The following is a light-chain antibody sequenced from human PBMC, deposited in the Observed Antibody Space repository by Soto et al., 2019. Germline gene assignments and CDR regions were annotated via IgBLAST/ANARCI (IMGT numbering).Light chain of an antibody. CDR3: QHYGSSPPDT. Sequence: IVLTQSPGTLSLSLGERATLSCRASQSVSGTYSAWYQQKPGQAPRLLIYGTSNRTAGIPDRFSGSGSVTDFSLTISRLEPEDFAVYYCQHYGSSPPDTFGQGTKLEIK. V-gene: IGKV3-20*01. J-gene: IGKJ2*01. CDR2: GTS. CDR1: QSVSGTY.